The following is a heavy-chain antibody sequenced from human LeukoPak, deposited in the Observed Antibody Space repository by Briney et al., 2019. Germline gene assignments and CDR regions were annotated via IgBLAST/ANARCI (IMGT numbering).Heavy chain of an antibody. Sequence: GGSLRLSCAASGFTFSSYNMNWVRQAPGKGLQWVSSISSSSSYIYYADSMKGRITISRDNAKNSLYLQMNSLRAEDTAVYYCARNYDSSGNFDYWGQGTLVTVSS. CDR2: ISSSSSYI. CDR1: GFTFSSYN. J-gene: IGHJ4*02. V-gene: IGHV3-21*01. CDR3: ARNYDSSGNFDY. D-gene: IGHD3-22*01.